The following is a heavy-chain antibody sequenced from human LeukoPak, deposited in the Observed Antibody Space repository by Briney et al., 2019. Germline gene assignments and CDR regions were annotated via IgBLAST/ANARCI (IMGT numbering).Heavy chain of an antibody. D-gene: IGHD6-13*01. CDR1: GFTFSSYA. CDR3: AKDTPPSRGGSSSWYYSLTNYYYYYMDV. V-gene: IGHV3-23*01. Sequence: QAGGSLRLSCAASGFTFSSYAMSWVRQAPGKGLEWVSAISGSGGSTYYADSVKGRFTISRDNSKNTLYLQMNSLRAEDTAVYYCAKDTPPSRGGSSSWYYSLTNYYYYYMDVWGKGTTVTVSS. CDR2: ISGSGGST. J-gene: IGHJ6*03.